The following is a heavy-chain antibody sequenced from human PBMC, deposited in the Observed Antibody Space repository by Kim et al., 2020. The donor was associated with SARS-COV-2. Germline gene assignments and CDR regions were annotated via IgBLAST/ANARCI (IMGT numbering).Heavy chain of an antibody. D-gene: IGHD3-10*01. J-gene: IGHJ6*01. Sequence: SETLSLTCTVSGGSISSGGYYWSWIRQHPGKGLEWIGYIYYSGSTYYNPSLKSRVTISVYTSKNQFSLKLSSVTAADTAVYYCARLGRFGEFYGYYYGMDVWGEGTTVTVSS. CDR3: ARLGRFGEFYGYYYGMDV. CDR2: IYYSGST. CDR1: GGSISSGGYY. V-gene: IGHV4-31*03.